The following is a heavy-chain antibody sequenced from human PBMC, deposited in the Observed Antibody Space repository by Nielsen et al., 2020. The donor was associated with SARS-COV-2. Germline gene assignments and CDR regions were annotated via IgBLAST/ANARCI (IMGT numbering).Heavy chain of an antibody. CDR3: ARDRNYGDSHWYFDL. D-gene: IGHD4-17*01. V-gene: IGHV3-21*04. CDR2: ISSSSSYI. J-gene: IGHJ2*01. CDR1: GFTFSSYS. Sequence: GESLKISCAASGFTFSSYSMNWVRQAPGKGLEWVSSISSSSSYIYYADSVKGRFTISRDNAKNSLYLQMNSLRAEDTAVYYCARDRNYGDSHWYFDLWGRGTLVTVSS.